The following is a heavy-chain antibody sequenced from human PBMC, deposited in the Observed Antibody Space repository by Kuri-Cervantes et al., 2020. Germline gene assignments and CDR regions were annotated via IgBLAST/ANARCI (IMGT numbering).Heavy chain of an antibody. CDR2: IVVGSGNT. CDR3: AAGIMYCSSTSCYEYYGMDV. CDR1: GFTFNSPA. D-gene: IGHD2-2*01. V-gene: IGHV1-58*01. J-gene: IGHJ6*02. Sequence: SVKVSCKASGFTFNSPAVQWVRQARGQRLEWIGWIVVGSGNTNYAQKFQERVTITRDMSTSTAYMELSSLRSEDTAVYYCAAGIMYCSSTSCYEYYGMDVWGQGTTVTVSS.